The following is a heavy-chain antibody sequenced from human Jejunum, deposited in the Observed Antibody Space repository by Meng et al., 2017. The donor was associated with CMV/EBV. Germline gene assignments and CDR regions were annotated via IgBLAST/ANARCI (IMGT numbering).Heavy chain of an antibody. CDR2: ISGSASTI. Sequence: CAVSGFSFSNYEMNWVRQAPGKGLEWVSYISGSASTIYYADSVKGRFTISRGDSKNILYLQMNSLRAEDTALYYCAVGYDSRKVAYWGQGTLVTVSS. V-gene: IGHV3-48*03. CDR3: AVGYDSRKVAY. CDR1: GFSFSNYE. D-gene: IGHD3-3*01. J-gene: IGHJ4*02.